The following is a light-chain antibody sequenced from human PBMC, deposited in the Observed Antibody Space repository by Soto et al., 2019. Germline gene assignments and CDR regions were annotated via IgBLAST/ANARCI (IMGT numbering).Light chain of an antibody. CDR1: QTISRW. CDR2: DAS. Sequence: DIQLTQTPSTLSASVGDEVTITFRASQTISRWLAWYQQKPGRAPKLLIYDASTLESGVPSRFSGSGSETEFTLTISRLQPDDFAVYYCLQYDKWPPWTFGQGTKVDIK. V-gene: IGKV1-5*01. J-gene: IGKJ1*01. CDR3: LQYDKWPPWT.